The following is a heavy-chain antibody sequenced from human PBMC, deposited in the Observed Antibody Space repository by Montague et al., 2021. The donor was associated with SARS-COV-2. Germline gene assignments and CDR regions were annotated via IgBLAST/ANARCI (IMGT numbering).Heavy chain of an antibody. J-gene: IGHJ3*02. Sequence: TLSLTCTVSGGSISSGGYYWSWIRQHPGKGLEWIGYIYYSGSTYYNPSLKSRVTITVDTSKNQFPLKLSSVTAADTAVYYCARDHRYDSSGYYLGSAFDIWGQGTMVTVSS. V-gene: IGHV4-31*03. CDR2: IYYSGST. D-gene: IGHD3-22*01. CDR3: ARDHRYDSSGYYLGSAFDI. CDR1: GGSISSGGYY.